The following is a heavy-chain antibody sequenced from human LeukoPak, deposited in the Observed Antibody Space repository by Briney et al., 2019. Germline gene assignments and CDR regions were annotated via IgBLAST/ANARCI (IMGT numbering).Heavy chain of an antibody. D-gene: IGHD3-16*01. J-gene: IGHJ4*02. CDR3: ARDLTYYEAGGAAHPTFDY. Sequence: ASVKVSCKASGGTFSSYAISWVRQAPGQGLEWMGGIIPIFGTANYAQKFQGRVTITADESTSTAYMELSSLRSEDTAVYYCARDLTYYEAGGAAHPTFDYWGQGTLVTVSS. CDR2: IIPIFGTA. V-gene: IGHV1-69*01. CDR1: GGTFSSYA.